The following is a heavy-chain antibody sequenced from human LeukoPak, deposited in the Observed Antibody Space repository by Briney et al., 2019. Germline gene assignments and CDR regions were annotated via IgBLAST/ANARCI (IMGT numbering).Heavy chain of an antibody. CDR3: AKDITLFYDSSGYDY. D-gene: IGHD3-22*01. CDR2: ISWNSGSI. Sequence: GGSLRLSCAASGFTFDDYAMHWVRHAPGKGLEWVSGISWNSGSIGYADSVKGRFTISRDNAKNSLYLQMNSLRAEDMALYYCAKDITLFYDSSGYDYWRQGTLVTVSS. V-gene: IGHV3-9*03. J-gene: IGHJ4*02. CDR1: GFTFDDYA.